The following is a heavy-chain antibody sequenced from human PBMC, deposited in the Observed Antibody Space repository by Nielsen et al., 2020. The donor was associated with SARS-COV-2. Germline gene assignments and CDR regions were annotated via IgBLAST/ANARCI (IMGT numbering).Heavy chain of an antibody. CDR1: GFTFSSYG. Sequence: GESLKISCAASGFTFSSYGMHWVRQAPGKGLEWVAVISYDGSNKYYADSVKGRFTISRDNSKNTLYLHMNSLRAEDTAVYYCVRDSSVVIWSGYPVDWGQGTLVTVSS. V-gene: IGHV3-30*03. J-gene: IGHJ4*02. CDR2: ISYDGSNK. CDR3: VRDSSVVIWSGYPVD. D-gene: IGHD3-3*01.